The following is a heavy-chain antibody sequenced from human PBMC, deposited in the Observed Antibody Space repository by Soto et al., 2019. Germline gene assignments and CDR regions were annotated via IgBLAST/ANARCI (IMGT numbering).Heavy chain of an antibody. CDR1: RDTFTSYY. V-gene: IGHV1-46*01. CDR2: INPHGGST. J-gene: IGHJ5*02. Sequence: ASVKVSCKAPRDTFTSYYINWVLQAPGQGLERMGVINPHGGSTAYAQKFKGRVTLTRDTSASTVYMEVSSLTSEDTAMYYCARSSGGNFGIIIEGTNWFAPWGQGTLVTSPQ. D-gene: IGHD1-26*01. CDR3: ARSSGGNFGIIIEGTNWFAP.